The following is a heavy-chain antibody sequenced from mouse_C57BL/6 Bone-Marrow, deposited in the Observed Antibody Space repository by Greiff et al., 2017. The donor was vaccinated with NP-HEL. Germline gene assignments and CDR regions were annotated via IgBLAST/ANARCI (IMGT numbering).Heavy chain of an antibody. CDR2: ISSGSSTI. V-gene: IGHV5-17*01. J-gene: IGHJ2*01. D-gene: IGHD3-2*02. CDR3: ARRSSGYNYFDY. CDR1: GFTFSDYG. Sequence: VQLKESGGGLVKPGGSLKLSCAASGFTFSDYGMHWVRQAPEKGLEWVAYISSGSSTIYYADTVKGRFTISRDNAKNTLFLQMTSLRSEDTAMYYCARRSSGYNYFDYWGQGTTLTVSS.